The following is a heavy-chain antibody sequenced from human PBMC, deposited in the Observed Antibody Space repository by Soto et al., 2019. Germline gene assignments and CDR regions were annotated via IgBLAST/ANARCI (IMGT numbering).Heavy chain of an antibody. CDR2: ITPSSAST. CDR1: GFTFSSYG. V-gene: IGHV3-23*01. CDR3: ARDQLYYNDISGRPLNAFDV. J-gene: IGHJ3*01. D-gene: IGHD3-22*01. Sequence: HPGGSLRLSCAASGFTFSSYGMSWVRQAPGKGLEWVSVITPSSASTFYADSVKGRFTISRDNAKNSLYLQMNSLRAEDTAVYYCARDQLYYNDISGRPLNAFDVWGQGTMVTVSS.